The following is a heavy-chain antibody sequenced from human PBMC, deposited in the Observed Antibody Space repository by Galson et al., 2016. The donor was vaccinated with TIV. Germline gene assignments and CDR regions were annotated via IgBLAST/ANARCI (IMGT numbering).Heavy chain of an antibody. J-gene: IGHJ4*02. V-gene: IGHV1-46*01. CDR1: GDTLITHY. D-gene: IGHD7-27*01. Sequence: SVKVSCKASGDTLITHYMHWVRQAPGQGLEWMGIVDPTGGNATYAQTFQGRVAMTRDTSTRTVYMELDRLRYEDTAIYFCGGVINGDQAFDCWGQGTPVTVSS. CDR2: VDPTGGNA. CDR3: GGVINGDQAFDC.